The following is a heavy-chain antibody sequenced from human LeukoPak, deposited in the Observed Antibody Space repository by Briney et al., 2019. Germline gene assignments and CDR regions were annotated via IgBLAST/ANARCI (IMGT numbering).Heavy chain of an antibody. D-gene: IGHD3-22*01. CDR2: ISSNGRTI. CDR3: ARPYYDSSGYPDGSFDI. J-gene: IGHJ3*02. CDR1: GFTFSDYY. Sequence: PGGSLRLSCAASGFTFSDYYMSWIRQAPGKGLEWISYISSNGRTIFYADSVKGRFTISRDNAKNSLFLQMNSLRAEDTAVYYCARPYYDSSGYPDGSFDIWGQGTMVTVSS. V-gene: IGHV3-11*01.